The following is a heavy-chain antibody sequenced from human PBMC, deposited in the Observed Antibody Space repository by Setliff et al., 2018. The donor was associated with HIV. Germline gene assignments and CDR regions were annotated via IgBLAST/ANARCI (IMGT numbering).Heavy chain of an antibody. CDR1: GGTFSSYA. Sequence: SVKVSCKASGGTFSSYAISWVRQAPGQGLEWMGGIIPIFGTANYALKFQGRVTITADESTSTAYMELSSLRSEDTAVYYCAREREIVGAGNYMDVWGKGTTVTVSS. D-gene: IGHD1-26*01. CDR3: AREREIVGAGNYMDV. J-gene: IGHJ6*03. V-gene: IGHV1-69*13. CDR2: IIPIFGTA.